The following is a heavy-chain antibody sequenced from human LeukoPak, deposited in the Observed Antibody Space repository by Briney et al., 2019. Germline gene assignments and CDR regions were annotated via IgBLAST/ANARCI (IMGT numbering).Heavy chain of an antibody. CDR2: INHSGST. J-gene: IGHJ4*02. D-gene: IGHD3-10*02. CDR1: GGSFSGYY. Sequence: SETLSLTRAVYGGSFSGYYWSWIRQPPGKGLEWIGEINHSGSTNYNPSLKSRVTISVDTSKNQFSLKLSSVTAADTAVYYCARGQGITFLGGATPYFFNYGGQEPLATV. CDR3: ARGQGITFLGGATPYFFNY. V-gene: IGHV4-34*01.